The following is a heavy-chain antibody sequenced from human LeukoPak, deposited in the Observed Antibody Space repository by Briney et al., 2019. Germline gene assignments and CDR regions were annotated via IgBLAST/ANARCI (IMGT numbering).Heavy chain of an antibody. CDR2: INPNSGGT. CDR1: GYTFTSYY. D-gene: IGHD4-17*01. J-gene: IGHJ4*02. CDR3: ARIFPTVTNLFDY. Sequence: ASVKVSCKASGYTFTSYYMHWVRQAPGQGLEWMGWINPNSGGTNYAQKFQGRVTMTRDTSISTAYMELSRLRSDDTAVYYCARIFPTVTNLFDYWGQGTLVTISS. V-gene: IGHV1-2*02.